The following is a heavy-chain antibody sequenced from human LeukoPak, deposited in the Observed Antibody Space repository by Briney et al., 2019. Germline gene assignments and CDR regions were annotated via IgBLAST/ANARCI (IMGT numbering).Heavy chain of an antibody. CDR1: GGSISSGGDY. CDR3: ARAAWRGTNSRDAFDI. D-gene: IGHD4/OR15-4a*01. CDR2: ISYSGTT. Sequence: SETLSLTCTVSGGSISSGGDYWSWIRQHPGKGLEWIGYISYSGTTYYNPSLKSRITISLDTSKSQFSLELSSVTAADTAVYYCARAAWRGTNSRDAFDIWGLGTVVTVSS. J-gene: IGHJ3*02. V-gene: IGHV4-31*03.